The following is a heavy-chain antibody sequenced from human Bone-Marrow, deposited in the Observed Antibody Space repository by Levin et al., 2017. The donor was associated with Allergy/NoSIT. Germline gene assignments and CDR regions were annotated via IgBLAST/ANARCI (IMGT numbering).Heavy chain of an antibody. CDR3: ARLDLGGYYYYGMDV. V-gene: IGHV5-51*01. D-gene: IGHD3-10*01. CDR2: IYPGDSDT. Sequence: PWDSLKISFHGSGSRFRNPWIAWVRQMPGKGLEWMGIIYPGDSDTSYSPSFQGQVSFSADKSINTAYLPWSSLKASDPAIYYFARLDLGGYYYYGMDVWGQGTTVTVSS. J-gene: IGHJ6*02. CDR1: GSRFRNPW.